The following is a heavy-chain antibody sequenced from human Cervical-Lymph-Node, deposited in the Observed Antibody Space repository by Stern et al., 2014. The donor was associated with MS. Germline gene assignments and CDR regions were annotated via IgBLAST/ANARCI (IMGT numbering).Heavy chain of an antibody. CDR2: IVYDESNP. Sequence: VQLLESGGGVVQPGRSLRLSCAASGFSLRPYAMHWVRQAPRKGPEWVALIVYDESNPYYADSVTGRFTISRDNFKNTLYLQMNSLRAEDTAVYYCASAYSSSHYYFDYWGQGTLVTVSS. J-gene: IGHJ4*02. V-gene: IGHV3-33*01. CDR1: GFSLRPYA. D-gene: IGHD6-13*01. CDR3: ASAYSSSHYYFDY.